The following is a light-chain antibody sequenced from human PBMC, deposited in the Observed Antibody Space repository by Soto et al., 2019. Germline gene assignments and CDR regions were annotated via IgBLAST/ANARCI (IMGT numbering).Light chain of an antibody. CDR2: EVT. CDR3: CSYAGTTTWV. V-gene: IGLV2-23*02. Sequence: QSALTQPASVSGSPGQSITISCTGTSSDIGHYDYVSWYQQRPGKAPKLMIFEVTKRPSGVSSRFSASKSGNTASLTISGVQAEDEADYYCCSYAGTTTWVFGGGTKLTVL. CDR1: SSDIGHYDY. J-gene: IGLJ3*02.